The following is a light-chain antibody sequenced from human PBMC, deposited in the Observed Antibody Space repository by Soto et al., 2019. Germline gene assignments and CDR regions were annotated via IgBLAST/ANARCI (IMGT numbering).Light chain of an antibody. J-gene: IGKJ2*01. V-gene: IGKV1-39*01. Sequence: DIQLTQSPSSLSPSVGDRITLSCRASQSISRNLNWYQQMPGKAPRLLIYAARDLQSGVPGRFSRSGSGTEFNLTISSLQPEDLATYYCQQSHSTPYTFGQGTKLEI. CDR1: QSISRN. CDR3: QQSHSTPYT. CDR2: AAR.